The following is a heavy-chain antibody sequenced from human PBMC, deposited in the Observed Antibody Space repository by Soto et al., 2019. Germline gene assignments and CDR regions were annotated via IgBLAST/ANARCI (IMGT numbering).Heavy chain of an antibody. J-gene: IGHJ4*02. CDR2: IYYSGST. D-gene: IGHD6-13*01. CDR1: GGSISSGGYY. Sequence: QVQLQESGPGLVKPSQTLSLTCTVSGGSISSGGYYWSWIRQHPGKGLEWIGYIYYSGSTYYNPSLKSRVNISVDTSKNQFSLKLSSVTAADTAVYYCAREIAAAGTIDYWGQGTLVTVSS. V-gene: IGHV4-31*03. CDR3: AREIAAAGTIDY.